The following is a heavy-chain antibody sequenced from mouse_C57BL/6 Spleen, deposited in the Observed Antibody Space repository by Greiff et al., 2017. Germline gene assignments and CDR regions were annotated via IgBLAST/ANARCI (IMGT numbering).Heavy chain of an antibody. Sequence: EVKLVESGGGLVKPGGSLKLSCAASGFTFSSYAMSWVRQTPEKRLEWVATISDGGSYTYYPDNVKGRFTISRDNAKNNLYLQMSHLKSEDTAMYYCARDLSYAMGYWGQGTSVTVSS. V-gene: IGHV5-4*01. CDR3: ARDLSYAMGY. CDR1: GFTFSSYA. J-gene: IGHJ4*01. CDR2: ISDGGSYT.